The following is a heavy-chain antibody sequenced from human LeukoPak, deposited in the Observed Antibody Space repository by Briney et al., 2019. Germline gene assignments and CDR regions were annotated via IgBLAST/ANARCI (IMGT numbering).Heavy chain of an antibody. CDR1: GFTFSSYG. J-gene: IGHJ1*01. CDR3: ATYYYDSGGFHFHH. D-gene: IGHD3-22*01. CDR2: ISSNGGRT. Sequence: GGSLRLSCAASGFTFSSYGMHWVRQAPRKGLEYVSAISSNGGRTYYANSVKGRFTISRDNSRNTLYLQMGSLRAEDMAVYYCATYYYDSGGFHFHHWGQGTLVTVSS. V-gene: IGHV3-64*01.